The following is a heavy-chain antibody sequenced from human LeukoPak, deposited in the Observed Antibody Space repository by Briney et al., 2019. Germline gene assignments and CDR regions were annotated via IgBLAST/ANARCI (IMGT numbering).Heavy chain of an antibody. Sequence: GGSLRLSCEASGFTFSNSWMHWVRQAPGKGMEWVSRMNSDGRITKYADSVKGRFTISRDNSKNTLYLQMNSLRAEDTAVYYCAKGLTVYGDYEDNWGQGTLVTVSS. CDR1: GFTFSNSW. CDR2: MNSDGRIT. D-gene: IGHD4-17*01. V-gene: IGHV3-74*03. J-gene: IGHJ4*02. CDR3: AKGLTVYGDYEDN.